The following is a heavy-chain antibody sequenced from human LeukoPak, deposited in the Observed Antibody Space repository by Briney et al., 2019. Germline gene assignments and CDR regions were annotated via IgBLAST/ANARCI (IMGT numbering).Heavy chain of an antibody. CDR2: ISASGSYI. D-gene: IGHD3-22*01. V-gene: IGHV3-21*01. J-gene: IGHJ3*02. Sequence: NPGGSLRLSCATSGFTFSSDAINWVRQAPGKGLEWVSTISASGSYIFYADSVRGRFTISRDNAKNSLHLQMDSLRAEDTAVYYCAKDRDFYDTNSFSPDAFDIWGQGTMVTVSS. CDR1: GFTFSSDA. CDR3: AKDRDFYDTNSFSPDAFDI.